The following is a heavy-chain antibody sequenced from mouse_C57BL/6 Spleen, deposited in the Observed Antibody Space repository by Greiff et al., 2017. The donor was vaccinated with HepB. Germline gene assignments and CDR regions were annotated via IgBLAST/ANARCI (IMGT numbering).Heavy chain of an antibody. J-gene: IGHJ4*01. CDR1: GFNIKDDY. D-gene: IGHD4-1*01. V-gene: IGHV14-4*01. Sequence: VQLQQSGAELVRPGASVKLSCTASGFNIKDDYMHWVKQRPEQGLEWIGWIDPENGDTEYASKFQGKATITADTSSNTAYLQLSSLTSEDTAGYYCTSTGTDYAMDYWGQGTSVTVSS. CDR3: TSTGTDYAMDY. CDR2: IDPENGDT.